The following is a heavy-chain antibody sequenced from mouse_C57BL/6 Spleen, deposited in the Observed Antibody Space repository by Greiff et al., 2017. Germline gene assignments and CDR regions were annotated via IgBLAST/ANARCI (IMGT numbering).Heavy chain of an antibody. J-gene: IGHJ2*01. CDR3: ARDKNFDY. CDR1: GFTFSSYA. Sequence: EVKLQESGGGLVKPGGSLKLSCAASGFTFSSYAMSWVRQTPEKRLEWVATISDGGSYTYYPDNVKGRFTLSRDNAKNNLYLQMSHLKSEDTAMYYCARDKNFDYWGQGTTLTVSS. CDR2: ISDGGSYT. V-gene: IGHV5-4*01.